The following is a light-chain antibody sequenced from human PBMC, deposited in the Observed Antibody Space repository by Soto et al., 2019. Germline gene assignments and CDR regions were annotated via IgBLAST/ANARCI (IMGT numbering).Light chain of an antibody. V-gene: IGKV3-11*01. CDR1: QSVSSY. CDR3: QQRSYGPPWT. J-gene: IGKJ1*01. Sequence: EIVLTQYPATLSLSPGERATLSCRASQSVSSYLAWYQQKPVQANRLLIYDASNRATGIPARFSGSGSGTEFTLTISGQEPYEFAVYYCQQRSYGPPWTFGQGNKVEIK. CDR2: DAS.